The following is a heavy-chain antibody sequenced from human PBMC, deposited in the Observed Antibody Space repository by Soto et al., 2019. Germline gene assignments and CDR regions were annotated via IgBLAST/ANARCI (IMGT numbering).Heavy chain of an antibody. CDR3: AKVGLPWFGELNFDY. D-gene: IGHD3-10*01. CDR1: GFTFSSYA. V-gene: IGHV3-23*01. CDR2: ISGSGGST. J-gene: IGHJ4*02. Sequence: EVQLLESGGGLVQPGGSLRLSCAASGFTFSSYAMSWVRQAPGKGLEWVSAISGSGGSTYYADSVKGRFTISRDNSKNTLYLQMDSLRAEDTAVYYCAKVGLPWFGELNFDYWGQGTLVTVSS.